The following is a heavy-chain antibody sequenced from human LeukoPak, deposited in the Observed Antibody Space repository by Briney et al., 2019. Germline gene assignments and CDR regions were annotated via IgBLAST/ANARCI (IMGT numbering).Heavy chain of an antibody. V-gene: IGHV3-23*01. CDR1: GFTFSSYA. CDR2: ISGSGDNT. J-gene: IGHJ4*02. Sequence: GGSLRLSSAASGFTFSSYAMSWVRQAPGKGLEWVSGISGSGDNTYYADSVKGRFTISRDNSKNTLYVQVNSLGTEDTAAYYCAKGSYYDSSGSFYFDYWGQGTLVTVSS. D-gene: IGHD3-22*01. CDR3: AKGSYYDSSGSFYFDY.